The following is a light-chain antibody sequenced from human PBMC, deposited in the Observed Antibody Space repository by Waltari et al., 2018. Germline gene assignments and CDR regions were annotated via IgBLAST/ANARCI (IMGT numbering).Light chain of an antibody. V-gene: IGKV1-39*01. J-gene: IGKJ5*01. CDR1: QSSSDY. CDR3: QQSYS. Sequence: DTQMTQTPPSSSASVGDRVTITCRASQSSSDYFNWYQQKPGKAPKLLIYAASTLQSAVPPRCSGGGSWTGFSLTISSLQPEDVATYCRQQSYSLGHGTRLEI. CDR2: AAS.